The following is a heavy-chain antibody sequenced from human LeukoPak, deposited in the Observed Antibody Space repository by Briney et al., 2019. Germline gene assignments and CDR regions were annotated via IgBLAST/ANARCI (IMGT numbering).Heavy chain of an antibody. CDR2: IYYSGST. V-gene: IGHV4-39*07. CDR1: GGSISSSSYY. J-gene: IGHJ5*02. CDR3: ARNIAAATT. Sequence: SETLSLTCTVSGGSISSSSYYWGWIRQPPGKGLEWIGSIYYSGSTYYNPSLKSRVTISVDTSKNQFSLKLSSVTAADTAVYYCARNIAAATTWGQGTLVTVSS. D-gene: IGHD6-13*01.